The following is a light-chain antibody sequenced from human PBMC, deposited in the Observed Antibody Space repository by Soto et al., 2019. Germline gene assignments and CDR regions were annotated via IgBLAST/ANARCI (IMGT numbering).Light chain of an antibody. CDR2: NNN. V-gene: IGLV1-44*01. Sequence: QSVLTQPPSASGTPGQRVTISCSGGISNIGSNTVNWYQKVPGLAPRLLMYNNNQRPSGVPDRFSGSKSGTSVSLAISGLQSEDEADYYCAAWDGSHVVFGGGTKVTVL. J-gene: IGLJ2*01. CDR1: ISNIGSNT. CDR3: AAWDGSHVV.